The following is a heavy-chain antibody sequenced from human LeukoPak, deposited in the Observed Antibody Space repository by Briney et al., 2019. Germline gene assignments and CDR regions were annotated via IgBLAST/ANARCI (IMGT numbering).Heavy chain of an antibody. Sequence: GGSLRLSCEASGFSVSSNDMSWVRQAPGKGLECVSVIDRGGSTFYADSVKGRFTISRDNSKNTLYLQMNSLRVEDTAEFYCAKRVGYCYGMDVWGQGTTVTVSS. J-gene: IGHJ6*02. CDR1: GFSVSSND. CDR2: IDRGGST. D-gene: IGHD6-13*01. CDR3: AKRVGYCYGMDV. V-gene: IGHV3-53*01.